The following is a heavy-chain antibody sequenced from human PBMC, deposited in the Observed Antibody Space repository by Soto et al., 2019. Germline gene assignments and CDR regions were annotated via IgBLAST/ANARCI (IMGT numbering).Heavy chain of an antibody. CDR3: ARGGDVNYYHGMDV. Sequence: ASVKVSCKASGYTFATYAMHWVRQAPGQRLEWMGWISADNGNTKYSQKVQGRVTMTTDTSTRTAYMDLRSLRSDDTAVYYCARGGDVNYYHGMDVWGQGTTVTSP. D-gene: IGHD5-12*01. CDR2: ISADNGNT. CDR1: GYTFATYA. J-gene: IGHJ6*02. V-gene: IGHV1-3*01.